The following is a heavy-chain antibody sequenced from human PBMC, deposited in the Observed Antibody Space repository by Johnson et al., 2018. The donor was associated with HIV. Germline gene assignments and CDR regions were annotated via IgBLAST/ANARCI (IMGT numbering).Heavy chain of an antibody. V-gene: IGHV3-30*18. CDR3: SKFEGFITVNRVVGDAFDI. Sequence: QMQLVESGGGVVQPGRSLRLSCAASGFNFNNYGMHWVRQAPGKGLEWVAVISYDGSNKYFEDSGKGRFTIATDKSKNSMYLQMSSLRAEDTAVYFCSKFEGFITVNRVVGDAFDIWGQGTMVSVSS. CDR1: GFNFNNYG. CDR2: ISYDGSNK. D-gene: IGHD3-10*01. J-gene: IGHJ3*02.